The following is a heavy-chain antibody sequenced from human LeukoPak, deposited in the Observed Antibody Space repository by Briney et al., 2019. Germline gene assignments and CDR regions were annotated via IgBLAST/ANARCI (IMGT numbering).Heavy chain of an antibody. CDR3: AKSSGWNYYYYYMDV. V-gene: IGHV3-21*01. CDR1: GFTFSNYG. Sequence: PGGSLRLSCAVSGFTFSNYGMNWVRQAPGKGLEWVSSISSSSTYIYYADSVKGRFTISRDNAKNSLYLQMNSLRAEDTAVYYCAKSSGWNYYYYYMDVWGKGTTVIASS. D-gene: IGHD6-19*01. CDR2: ISSSSTYI. J-gene: IGHJ6*03.